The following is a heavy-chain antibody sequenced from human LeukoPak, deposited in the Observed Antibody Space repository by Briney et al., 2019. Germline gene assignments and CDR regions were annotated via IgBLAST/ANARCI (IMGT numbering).Heavy chain of an antibody. Sequence: ASVKVSCKASGYTFTSYDINWVRQAPGQGLEWMGGIIPIFGTANYAQKFQGRVTITADESTSTAYMELSSLRSEDTAVYYCARDGGYKILGPIPPFDYWGQGTLVTVSS. V-gene: IGHV1-69*13. CDR3: ARDGGYKILGPIPPFDY. CDR1: GYTFTSYD. CDR2: IIPIFGTA. D-gene: IGHD5-24*01. J-gene: IGHJ4*02.